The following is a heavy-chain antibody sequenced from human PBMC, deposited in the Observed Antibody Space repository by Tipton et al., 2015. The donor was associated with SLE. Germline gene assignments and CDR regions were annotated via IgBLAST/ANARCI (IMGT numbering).Heavy chain of an antibody. D-gene: IGHD2-21*02. V-gene: IGHV3-53*01. Sequence: SLRLSCAASGVTVSNNYMSWVRQAPGKGLEWVSLIYGGGNTKYADSVKGRFTISRDNAKNTLYLQMSSLGVDDTGVYYCARDDETNTAWYNWLDPWGQGTLVTVSS. CDR1: GVTVSNNY. CDR2: IYGGGNT. CDR3: ARDDETNTAWYNWLDP. J-gene: IGHJ5*02.